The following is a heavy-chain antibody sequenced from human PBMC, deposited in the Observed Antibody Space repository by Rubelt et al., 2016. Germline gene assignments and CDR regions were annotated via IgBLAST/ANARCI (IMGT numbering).Heavy chain of an antibody. CDR3: ARFSGGYPKHPSDY. J-gene: IGHJ3*01. D-gene: IGHD3-22*01. CDR2: INPSGGST. V-gene: IGHV1-46*01. Sequence: QVQLVQSGAEVKKPGASVKLSCKASGYTFTSYYIHWVRQAPGQGLEWVGVINPSGGSTTYAQEFQGRVTMTTETSTGTVYMELSSLRSEDTAVYYCARFSGGYPKHPSDYWGQGSMVTVSS. CDR1: GYTFTSYY.